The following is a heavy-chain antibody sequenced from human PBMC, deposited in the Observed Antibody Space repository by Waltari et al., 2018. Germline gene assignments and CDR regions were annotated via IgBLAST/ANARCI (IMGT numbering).Heavy chain of an antibody. Sequence: QVQLVQSGAEVKKPGASVQVSCQVSGYTLTALSMHWVRQDPGKGLEWMGGFDPEDGETIYAQKFQGRVTMTEDTSTDTDYMELSSLRSEDTAVYYCATVVMGGAAPHDAFDIWGQGTMVTVSS. CDR3: ATVVMGGAAPHDAFDI. CDR2: FDPEDGET. V-gene: IGHV1-24*01. D-gene: IGHD2-15*01. J-gene: IGHJ3*02. CDR1: GYTLTALS.